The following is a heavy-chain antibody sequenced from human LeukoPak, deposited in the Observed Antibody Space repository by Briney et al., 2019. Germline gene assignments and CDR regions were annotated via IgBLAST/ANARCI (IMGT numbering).Heavy chain of an antibody. CDR3: ARDFGSHYYYYMDV. D-gene: IGHD3-10*01. Sequence: SETLSLTCSVSGGSISSGSYYWSWIRQPAGKGPEWIGRISTSVSTTYNPSLKSRVTISVDTSKNRFSLKVNSVTAADTAVYYCARDFGSHYYYYMDVWGKGTTVTVSS. V-gene: IGHV4-61*02. J-gene: IGHJ6*03. CDR1: GGSISSGSYY. CDR2: ISTSVST.